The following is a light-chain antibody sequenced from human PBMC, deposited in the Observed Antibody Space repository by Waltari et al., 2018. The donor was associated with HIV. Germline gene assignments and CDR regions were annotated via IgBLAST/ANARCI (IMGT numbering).Light chain of an antibody. CDR1: FSNLGANT. CDR2: GHN. J-gene: IGLJ1*01. CDR3: SAWDDSLRATV. Sequence: QSVMSHPPSASGTPGQTVTISCPGRFSNLGANTVHWYQQIPGTAPRLLIYGHNQRPSGVPDRFSGSRSGTSASLTIGGLQSEDEADYYCSAWDDSLRATVFGTGTRVTVL. V-gene: IGLV1-44*01.